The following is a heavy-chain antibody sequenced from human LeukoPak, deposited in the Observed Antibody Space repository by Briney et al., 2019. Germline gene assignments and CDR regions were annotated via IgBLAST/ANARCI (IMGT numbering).Heavy chain of an antibody. V-gene: IGHV1-46*01. CDR1: GYTFTKYY. CDR2: INPSGGST. Sequence: GASVKVSCKASGYTFTKYYMHCVRQAPGQGLEWMGMINPSGGSTDYAQKFQGRVTITRDTSTSTVYMELSSLRSEDTAMYYCARDKQGGLPLVRGGYFHYWGQGTLVTVSS. J-gene: IGHJ4*02. CDR3: ARDKQGGLPLVRGGYFHY. D-gene: IGHD3-10*01.